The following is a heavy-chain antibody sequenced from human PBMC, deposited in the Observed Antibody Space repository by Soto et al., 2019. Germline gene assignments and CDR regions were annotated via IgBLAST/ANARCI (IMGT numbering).Heavy chain of an antibody. CDR2: IYYSGST. D-gene: IGHD3-22*01. J-gene: IGHJ3*02. CDR1: GGSISSGDYY. Sequence: PSETLSLTCTVSGGSISSGDYYWSWIRQPPGKGLEWIGYIYYSGSTYYNPSLKSRVTISVDTSKNQFSLKLSSVTAADTAVYYCASDLSYYYDSSGYSGAFDIWGQGTMVTVSS. V-gene: IGHV4-30-4*01. CDR3: ASDLSYYYDSSGYSGAFDI.